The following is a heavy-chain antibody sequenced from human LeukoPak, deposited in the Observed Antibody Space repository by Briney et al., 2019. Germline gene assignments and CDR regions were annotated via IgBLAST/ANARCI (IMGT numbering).Heavy chain of an antibody. D-gene: IGHD6-19*01. CDR1: GFTFSSYE. V-gene: IGHV3-48*03. CDR2: SSRGDDTI. CDR3: ARGVRIAVAGTLKNWFDP. Sequence: GGSLRLSCAASGFTFSSYEMNWVRQAPGKGLEWVAYSSRGDDTIYYTDSVKGRFTISRDNAKNSLYLQMNSLRAEDTAVYYCARGVRIAVAGTLKNWFDPWGQGTLVTVSS. J-gene: IGHJ5*02.